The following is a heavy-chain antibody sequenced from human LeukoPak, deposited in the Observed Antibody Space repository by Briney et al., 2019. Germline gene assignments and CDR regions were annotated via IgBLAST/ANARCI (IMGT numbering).Heavy chain of an antibody. D-gene: IGHD3-16*01. CDR2: IRYDGSNK. CDR3: ARDPWGKDAFDI. CDR1: GFTFSSYG. V-gene: IGHV3-30*02. Sequence: GGSLRLSCAASGFTFSSYGMHWVRQAPGKGLEWVAFIRYDGSNKYYADSVKGRFTISRDNSKNTLYLQMNSLRAEDTAVYYCARDPWGKDAFDIWGQGTMVTVSS. J-gene: IGHJ3*02.